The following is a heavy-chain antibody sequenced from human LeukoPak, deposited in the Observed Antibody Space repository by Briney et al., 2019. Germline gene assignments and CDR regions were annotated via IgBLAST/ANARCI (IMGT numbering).Heavy chain of an antibody. Sequence: GASVKVSCKASGYTFTGYYMHWVRQAPGQELEWMGWINPNSGGTNYAQKLQGRVTMTRDTSISTAYMELSRLRSDDTAVYYCARGLAAPADQYYMDVWGKGTTVTVSS. V-gene: IGHV1-2*02. J-gene: IGHJ6*03. D-gene: IGHD6-6*01. CDR3: ARGLAAPADQYYMDV. CDR1: GYTFTGYY. CDR2: INPNSGGT.